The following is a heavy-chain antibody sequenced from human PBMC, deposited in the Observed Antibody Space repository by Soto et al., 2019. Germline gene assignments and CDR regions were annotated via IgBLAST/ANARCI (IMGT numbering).Heavy chain of an antibody. CDR2: ISSSSSYI. J-gene: IGHJ6*02. V-gene: IGHV3-21*01. CDR3: ARVPSRYDFWSGYYPGYYYGMDV. CDR1: GFTFSIYS. Sequence: PGGSLRLSCAASGFTFSIYSMKWVRHAPGKGLEWVSSISSSSSYIYYADSVKGRFTISRDNAKNSLYLQMNSLRAEDTAVYYCARVPSRYDFWSGYYPGYYYGMDVWGQGATVTVSS. D-gene: IGHD3-3*01.